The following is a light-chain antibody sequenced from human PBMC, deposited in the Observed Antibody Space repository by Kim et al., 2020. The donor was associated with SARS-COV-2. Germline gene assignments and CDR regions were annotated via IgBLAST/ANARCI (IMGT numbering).Light chain of an antibody. J-gene: IGLJ2*01. CDR3: QAWDSSTVV. CDR2: QDS. Sequence: VSPGQTAHITCSGDKLGDKYACWYQQKPGQSPVLVIYQDSKRPSGIPERFSGSNSGNTATLTISGTQAMDEADYYCQAWDSSTVVFGGGTKLTVL. V-gene: IGLV3-1*01. CDR1: KLGDKY.